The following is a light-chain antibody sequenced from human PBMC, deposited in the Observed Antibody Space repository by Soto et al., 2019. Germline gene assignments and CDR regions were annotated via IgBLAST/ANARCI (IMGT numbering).Light chain of an antibody. J-gene: IGKJ1*01. CDR3: QQYGCSPWT. CDR2: GAS. Sequence: EIVLTQSPGTLSLSPGERATLSCSASQSVSSSYLAWYQQKPGLAPRLLMYGASSRATGIPDRFIGSGSGTDFLLTISRLEPEDSGVYYCQQYGCSPWTFGQGTQVEIK. CDR1: QSVSSSY. V-gene: IGKV3-20*01.